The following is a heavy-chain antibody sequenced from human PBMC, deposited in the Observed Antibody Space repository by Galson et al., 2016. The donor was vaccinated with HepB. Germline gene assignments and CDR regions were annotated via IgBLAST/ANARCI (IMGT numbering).Heavy chain of an antibody. CDR3: GKWDWNDPAD. D-gene: IGHD1-1*01. J-gene: IGHJ4*02. Sequence: LRLSCAASGFTFRSYGLQWVRQAPGQGPEWLAIITYHGRNQFYADSVKGRFTISRDDSRNSVYLQMDSLREEDTAVYYCGKWDWNDPADWGQGTLVSVSS. V-gene: IGHV3-30*03. CDR1: GFTFRSYG. CDR2: ITYHGRNQ.